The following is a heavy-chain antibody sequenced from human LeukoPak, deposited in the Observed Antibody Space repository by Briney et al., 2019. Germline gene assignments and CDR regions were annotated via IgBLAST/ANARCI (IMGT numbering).Heavy chain of an antibody. J-gene: IGHJ4*02. CDR2: IKQDGSEK. CDR1: GFTFSIYW. Sequence: PGGSLRLSCAASGFTFSIYWMTWVRQAPEKGLEWVANIKQDGSEKYYVDSVKGRFTISRDNAQNSLYLQMNSLRAEDTAVYYCARTLYHGSGPRMDFWDCWGQGTLVTVSS. V-gene: IGHV3-7*04. CDR3: ARTLYHGSGPRMDFWDC. D-gene: IGHD3-10*01.